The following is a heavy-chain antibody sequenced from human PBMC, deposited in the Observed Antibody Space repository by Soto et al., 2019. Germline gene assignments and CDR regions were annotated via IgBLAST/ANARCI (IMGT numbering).Heavy chain of an antibody. Sequence: ASVKVSCKASGYTFTSYDINWVRQATGQGLEWMGWMNPNSGNTGYAQKFQGRVTMTRNTSISTAYMELSSLRSDDTAVYYCVRESRGYDAQADYYYYMDVWGKGTTVTVYS. CDR3: VRESRGYDAQADYYYYMDV. V-gene: IGHV1-8*01. CDR1: GYTFTSYD. CDR2: MNPNSGNT. J-gene: IGHJ6*03. D-gene: IGHD5-12*01.